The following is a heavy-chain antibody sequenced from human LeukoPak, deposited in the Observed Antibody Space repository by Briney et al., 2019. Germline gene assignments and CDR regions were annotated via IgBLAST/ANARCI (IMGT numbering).Heavy chain of an antibody. CDR1: GGSVSGKSAA. D-gene: IGHD2/OR15-2a*01. CDR3: ARGSHESTWV. CDR2: TYYRSKWYY. J-gene: IGHJ4*02. V-gene: IGHV6-1*01. Sequence: SQTLSLNYPISGGSVSGKSAAWSWIRQSTTKGLEWLARTYYRSKWYYDYAVSLRSRITINPDPSRNQFFLQVNSVTAEDTAVYYCARGSHESTWVWGQGTPVTVSS.